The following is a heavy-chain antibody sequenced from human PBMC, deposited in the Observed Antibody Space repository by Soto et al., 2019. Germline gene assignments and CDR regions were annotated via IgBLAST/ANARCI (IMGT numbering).Heavy chain of an antibody. CDR2: ISYDGSNK. V-gene: IGHV3-30*18. Sequence: GGSLRLSCAASGFTFSSYGMHWVRQAPGKGLEWVAVISYDGSNKYYADSVKGRFTISRDNSKNTLYLQMDSLRAEDTAVYYCANGSEGATKNWFDPWGQGTLVTVSS. CDR1: GFTFSSYG. J-gene: IGHJ5*02. D-gene: IGHD1-26*01. CDR3: ANGSEGATKNWFDP.